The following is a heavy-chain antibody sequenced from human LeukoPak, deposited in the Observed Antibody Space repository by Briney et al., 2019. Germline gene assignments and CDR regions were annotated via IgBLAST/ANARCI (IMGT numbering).Heavy chain of an antibody. V-gene: IGHV1-69*01. CDR1: GGTFSTYA. D-gene: IGHD3-10*01. J-gene: IGHJ6*04. CDR2: IIPMFGTA. Sequence: SVTVSCKASGGTFSTYAVSWVRQAPGQGLEWMRAIIPMFGTANYAQKFQGRVTITADASTSIAYMELSSLRSEDTAVYYCARDQWFGELSTFHYAMDVWAKGPRSPCPQ. CDR3: ARDQWFGELSTFHYAMDV.